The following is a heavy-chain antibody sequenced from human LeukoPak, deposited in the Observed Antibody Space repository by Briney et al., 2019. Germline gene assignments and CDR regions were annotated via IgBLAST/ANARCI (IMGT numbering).Heavy chain of an antibody. CDR1: GFTFSSYW. D-gene: IGHD6-19*01. V-gene: IGHV3-74*01. J-gene: IGHJ4*02. CDR2: VKTQGSET. Sequence: GGSLRLSCAASGFTFSSYWMHWVRQAPGKGLVWVSRVKTQGSETSYADSVRGRFTISRDNAKDALHLQMDNLRAEDTAVYYCARARWSSTGWFFGYWGQGTLVTVSS. CDR3: ARARWSSTGWFFGY.